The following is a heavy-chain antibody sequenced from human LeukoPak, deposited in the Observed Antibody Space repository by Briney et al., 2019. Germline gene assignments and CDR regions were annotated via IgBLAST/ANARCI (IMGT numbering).Heavy chain of an antibody. CDR2: ISRSSSTI. J-gene: IGHJ4*02. V-gene: IGHV3-48*01. D-gene: IGHD3-22*01. CDR1: GFTFSTYS. CDR3: ARDLYRIVVVPHYFDY. Sequence: GGSLRLSCAASGFTFSTYSMSWVRQAPGKGLEWVTYISRSSSTIYYADSVKGRFTISRDNAKNSLYLQMSSLRAEDTAVYYCARDLYRIVVVPHYFDYWGQGTLVTVSS.